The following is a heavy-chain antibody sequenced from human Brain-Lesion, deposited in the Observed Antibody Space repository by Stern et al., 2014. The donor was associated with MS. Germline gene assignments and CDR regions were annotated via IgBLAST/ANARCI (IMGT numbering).Heavy chain of an antibody. J-gene: IGHJ6*02. V-gene: IGHV4-61*02. CDR1: GGSISSGGYY. Sequence: VQLVQSGPGLVKPSQTLSLSCTVSGGSISSGGYYWSWIRQPAGKGLEWIWRIFNSGSTSYNPSLKSRVTISIDTSKNQFSLRLNSMTAADTAVYYCARGRVVPGFQYYATDVWGQGTTVIVSS. D-gene: IGHD2-2*01. CDR2: IFNSGST. CDR3: ARGRVVPGFQYYATDV.